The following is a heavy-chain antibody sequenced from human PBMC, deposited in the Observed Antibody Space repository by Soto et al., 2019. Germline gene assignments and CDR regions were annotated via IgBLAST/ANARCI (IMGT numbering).Heavy chain of an antibody. V-gene: IGHV5-51*01. CDR1: GYSFTSYW. J-gene: IGHJ4*02. D-gene: IGHD3-3*02. Sequence: GESLKISCKGSGYSFTSYWIGWVRQMPGKGLEWMGIIYPGDSDTRYSPSFQGQVTISADKSISTAYLQWSSLKASDTAMYYWARSHFWSGYYLVYWGQGTLVTVSS. CDR3: ARSHFWSGYYLVY. CDR2: IYPGDSDT.